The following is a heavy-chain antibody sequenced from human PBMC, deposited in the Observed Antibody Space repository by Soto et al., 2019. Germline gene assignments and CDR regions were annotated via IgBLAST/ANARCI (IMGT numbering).Heavy chain of an antibody. Sequence: SCTASGFTFGDYAMSWFRQAPGKGLEWVGFIRSKAYGGTTEYAASVKGRFTISRDDSKSIAYLQMNSLKTEDTAVYYCTRDRVITMVRGVKRYYYYMDVWGKGTTVTVSS. V-gene: IGHV3-49*03. D-gene: IGHD3-10*01. J-gene: IGHJ6*03. CDR1: GFTFGDYA. CDR2: IRSKAYGGTT. CDR3: TRDRVITMVRGVKRYYYYMDV.